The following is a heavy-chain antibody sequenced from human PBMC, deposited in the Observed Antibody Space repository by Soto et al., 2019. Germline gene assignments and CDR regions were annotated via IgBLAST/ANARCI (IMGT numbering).Heavy chain of an antibody. CDR2: ISSNGGST. D-gene: IGHD5-18*01. CDR3: ARCKQAGYIDAFDI. CDR1: GFTFSSYA. V-gene: IGHV3-64*01. J-gene: IGHJ3*02. Sequence: GGSLRLSCAASGFTFSSYAMHWVRQAPGKGLEYVSAISSNGGSTYYANSVKGRFTISRDNSKNTLYLQMGSLRAEDMAVYYCARCKQAGYIDAFDIWGQGTMVTVSS.